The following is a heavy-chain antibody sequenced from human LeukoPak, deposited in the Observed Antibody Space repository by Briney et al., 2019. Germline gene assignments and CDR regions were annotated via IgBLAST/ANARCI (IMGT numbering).Heavy chain of an antibody. CDR3: ARGSYDFWSGFFFDY. V-gene: IGHV1-69*05. CDR2: IIPIFGTA. CDR1: GGTFSSYA. Sequence: SVKVSCKASGGTFSSYAISWVRQAPGQGLEWMGGIIPIFGTANYAQKFQGRVTITTDESTSTAYMELSSLRSEDTAVYYCARGSYDFWSGFFFDYWGQGTLVTVSS. J-gene: IGHJ4*02. D-gene: IGHD3-3*01.